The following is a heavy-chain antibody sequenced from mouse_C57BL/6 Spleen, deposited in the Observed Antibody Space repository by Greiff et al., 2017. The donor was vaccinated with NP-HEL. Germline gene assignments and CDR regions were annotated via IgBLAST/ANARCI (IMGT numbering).Heavy chain of an antibody. D-gene: IGHD1-1*01. V-gene: IGHV5-17*01. J-gene: IGHJ4*01. CDR3: ARGALITTVVAGAMDY. CDR1: GFTFSDYG. Sequence: EVMLVESGGGLVKPGGSLKLSCAASGFTFSDYGMHWVRQAPEKGLEWVAYISSGSSTIYYADTVKGRFTISRDNAKNTLFLQMTSLRSEDTAMYYCARGALITTVVAGAMDYWGQGTSVTVSS. CDR2: ISSGSSTI.